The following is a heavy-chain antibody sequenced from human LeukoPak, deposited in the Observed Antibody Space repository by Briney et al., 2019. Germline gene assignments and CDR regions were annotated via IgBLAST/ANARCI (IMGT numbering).Heavy chain of an antibody. CDR3: ARFFYYATSRSPF. J-gene: IGHJ4*02. Sequence: PSETLSLTCTVSGGYISTSNYYWGWIRQSPGKGLEWSGNIYYSGSTYYNPSLKSRVSLSIDTSMNQFSLKVNSLTVADTAVYYCARFFYYATSRSPFWGQGTLVAVSS. D-gene: IGHD1-26*01. CDR2: IYYSGST. V-gene: IGHV4-39*01. CDR1: GGYISTSNYY.